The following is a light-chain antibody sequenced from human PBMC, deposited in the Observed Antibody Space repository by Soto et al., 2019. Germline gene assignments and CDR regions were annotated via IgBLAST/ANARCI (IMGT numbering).Light chain of an antibody. J-gene: IGKJ4*01. CDR2: VAS. V-gene: IGKV3-15*01. Sequence: EIVMTQSPATLSVSPGERATLSCRASQSVSSNLAWYQQKPGQTPKLLIYVASTRATGIPARFSGSGSVTEFTLTISSLQSEDFAVYYCQQYNVWPRTFGGGTKVEFK. CDR3: QQYNVWPRT. CDR1: QSVSSN.